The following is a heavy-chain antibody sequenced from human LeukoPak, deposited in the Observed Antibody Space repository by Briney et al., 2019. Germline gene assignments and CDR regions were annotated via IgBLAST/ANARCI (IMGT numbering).Heavy chain of an antibody. CDR1: GYTFTSYG. CDR2: IGAYNGNT. CDR3: AREVIPPSPGVVDY. J-gene: IGHJ4*02. Sequence: ASVKVSCKASGYTFTSYGISWVRQAPGQGLEWMGWIGAYNGNTNYAQKFQGRVTMTRDTSISTAYMELSRLRSDDTAVYYCAREVIPPSPGVVDYWGQGTLVTVSS. D-gene: IGHD3-16*02. V-gene: IGHV1-18*01.